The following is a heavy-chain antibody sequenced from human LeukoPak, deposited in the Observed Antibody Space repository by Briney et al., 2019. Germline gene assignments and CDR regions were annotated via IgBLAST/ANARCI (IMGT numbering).Heavy chain of an antibody. CDR1: GFTFSSYW. D-gene: IGHD3-16*01. Sequence: PGGSLRLSCAASGFTFSSYWMSWIRQPPGKGLEWIGYIYYSGSTNYNPSLKSRVTISVDTSKNQFSLKLTSVTAADTAVYYCARSQGGNWFDPWGQGTLVTVSS. V-gene: IGHV4-59*01. CDR2: IYYSGST. CDR3: ARSQGGNWFDP. J-gene: IGHJ5*02.